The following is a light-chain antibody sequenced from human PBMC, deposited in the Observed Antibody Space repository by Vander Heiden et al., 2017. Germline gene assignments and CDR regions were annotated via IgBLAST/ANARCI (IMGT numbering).Light chain of an antibody. V-gene: IGLV2-14*01. CDR3: SSYTTYSTVL. Sequence: QCALTQPASVSGPPGQSIAISCEAPSTEIASYNYVSCYQQSPGRAPKLMIHDVTHRPSGVSNRFSGSKSGNTASLTISGLQADDEADYYCSSYTTYSTVLFGGGTKLTVL. J-gene: IGLJ2*01. CDR1: STEIASYNY. CDR2: DVT.